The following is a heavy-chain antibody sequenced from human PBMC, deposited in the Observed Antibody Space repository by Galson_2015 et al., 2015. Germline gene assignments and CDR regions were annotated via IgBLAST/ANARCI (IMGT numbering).Heavy chain of an antibody. CDR1: GFTFSSYS. Sequence: SLRLSCAASGFTFSSYSMNWVRQAPGKGLEWVSAISGSGGSTYYADSVKGRFTISRDNSKNTLYLQMNSLRAEDTAVYYCATDYYDSSGYGYWYFDLWGRGTLVTVSS. J-gene: IGHJ2*01. CDR3: ATDYYDSSGYGYWYFDL. CDR2: ISGSGGST. V-gene: IGHV3-23*01. D-gene: IGHD3-22*01.